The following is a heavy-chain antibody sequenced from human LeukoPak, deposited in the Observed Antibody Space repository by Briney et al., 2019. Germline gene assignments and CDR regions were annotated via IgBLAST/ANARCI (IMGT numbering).Heavy chain of an antibody. V-gene: IGHV4-38-2*02. CDR3: ARHSTDFWSGYQGNWFDP. CDR2: IYHSGST. J-gene: IGHJ5*02. CDR1: GGSIDSYY. Sequence: SETLSLTCSVSGGSIDSYYWGWIRQPPGKGLEWIGSIYHSGSTYYNPSLKSRVTISVDTSKNQFSLKLSSVTAADTAVYYCARHSTDFWSGYQGNWFDPWGQGTLVTVSS. D-gene: IGHD3-3*01.